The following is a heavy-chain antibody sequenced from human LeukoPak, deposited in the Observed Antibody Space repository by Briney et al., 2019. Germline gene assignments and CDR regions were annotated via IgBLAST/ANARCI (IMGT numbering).Heavy chain of an antibody. V-gene: IGHV3-30*02. J-gene: IGHJ3*02. D-gene: IGHD5-18*01. Sequence: GGSLRLSCAASGFTFTTYGMHWVRQAPGKGLEWVTFIRYDGSNKYYADSVKGRFTVSRDNSKNTLYLQLNDLRAEDTAVYYCAKDLSPIQLYLMDASGIWGQGTMVTVSS. CDR3: AKDLSPIQLYLMDASGI. CDR1: GFTFTTYG. CDR2: IRYDGSNK.